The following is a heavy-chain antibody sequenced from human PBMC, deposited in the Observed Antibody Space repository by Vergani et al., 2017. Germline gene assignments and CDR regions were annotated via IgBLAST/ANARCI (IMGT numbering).Heavy chain of an antibody. Sequence: EVQLLESGGGLVQPGGSLRLSCAASGFTFSSYAMSWVRQAPGKGLEWVSAISGSSGSTIYYADSVKGRFTISRDNAKNSLYLQMNSLRAEDTAVYYCARGGGLHYYGSGSSRIFDYWGQGTLVTVSS. CDR3: ARGGGLHYYGSGSSRIFDY. J-gene: IGHJ4*02. CDR2: ISGSSGSTI. D-gene: IGHD3-10*01. V-gene: IGHV3-23*01. CDR1: GFTFSSYA.